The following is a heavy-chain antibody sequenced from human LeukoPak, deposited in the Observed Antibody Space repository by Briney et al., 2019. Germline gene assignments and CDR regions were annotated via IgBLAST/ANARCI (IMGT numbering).Heavy chain of an antibody. CDR1: GGSISSSSYY. CDR2: IYYSGST. Sequence: SETLSLTCTVSGGSISSSSYYWGWIRQPPGKGLEWIGGIYYSGSTYYNPSLKSRVTIAVDTSKNQFSLKLSSVTAADTAVYYCARVLARQYYDILTGYYTIRNWYFDLWGRGTLVTVSS. D-gene: IGHD3-9*01. J-gene: IGHJ2*01. V-gene: IGHV4-39*07. CDR3: ARVLARQYYDILTGYYTIRNWYFDL.